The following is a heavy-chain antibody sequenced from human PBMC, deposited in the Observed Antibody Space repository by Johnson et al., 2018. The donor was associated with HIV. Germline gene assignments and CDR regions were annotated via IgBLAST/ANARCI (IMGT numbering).Heavy chain of an antibody. V-gene: IGHV3-30*04. CDR2: ISYDESNK. J-gene: IGHJ3*02. CDR3: ARDRAYYDFWSGYPENYDAFDI. D-gene: IGHD3-3*01. CDR1: GFTLRSYA. Sequence: QEQLVESGGGVVQPGRSLRLSCGASGFTLRSYAMHWVRQAPGKGLEWVAVISYDESNKYYVDSVKGRFTISRDNSKNTLYLQMNSLRAEDTAVYYCARDRAYYDFWSGYPENYDAFDIWGPGTLVTVSS.